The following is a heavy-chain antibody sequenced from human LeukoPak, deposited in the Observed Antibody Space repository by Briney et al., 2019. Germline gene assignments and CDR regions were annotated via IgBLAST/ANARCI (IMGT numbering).Heavy chain of an antibody. CDR1: GFTFSSYA. CDR3: ARGNASKAFDI. V-gene: IGHV3-30-3*01. CDR2: ISYDGSNK. Sequence: PGGSLRLSCAASGFTFSSYAMHWVRQAPGKGLEWVAVISYDGSNKYYADSVKGRFTISRDNSKNTLYLQMNSLRAEDTAVYYCARGNASKAFDIWGQGTMVTVSS. D-gene: IGHD2-8*01. J-gene: IGHJ3*02.